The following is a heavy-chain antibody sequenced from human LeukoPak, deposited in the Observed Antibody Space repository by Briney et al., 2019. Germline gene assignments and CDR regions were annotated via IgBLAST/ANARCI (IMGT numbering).Heavy chain of an antibody. CDR2: ISWDGGST. Sequence: PGGSLRLSCAASGFTFDDYTMHWVRQAPGKGLEWVSLISWDGGSTYYADSVKGRFTISRDNSKNSLYLQMNSLRAEDTAVYYCARDVGDYDILTGSDYWGQGTLVTVSS. V-gene: IGHV3-43*01. CDR3: ARDVGDYDILTGSDY. CDR1: GFTFDDYT. D-gene: IGHD3-9*01. J-gene: IGHJ4*02.